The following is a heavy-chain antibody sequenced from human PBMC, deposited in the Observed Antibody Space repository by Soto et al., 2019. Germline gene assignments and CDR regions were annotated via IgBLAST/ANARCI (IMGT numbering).Heavy chain of an antibody. J-gene: IGHJ5*02. V-gene: IGHV3-33*01. CDR3: AREFVDSSGWYGGVDP. Sequence: GGSLRLSCAASGFTFSSYGMHWVRQAPGKGLEWVAVIWYDGSNKYYADSVKGRFTISRDNSKNTLYLQMNSLRAEDTAVYYCAREFVDSSGWYGGVDPWGQGTLVTVSS. D-gene: IGHD6-19*01. CDR2: IWYDGSNK. CDR1: GFTFSSYG.